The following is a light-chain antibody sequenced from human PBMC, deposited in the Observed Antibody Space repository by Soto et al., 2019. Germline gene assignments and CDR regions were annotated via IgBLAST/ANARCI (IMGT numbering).Light chain of an antibody. CDR3: QQGYSPPWT. J-gene: IGKJ1*01. V-gene: IGKV1-39*01. Sequence: DIQMTQSPSSLSASVGDRVTITCRASQSISRYLNWYQQKVGRAPKLLIYAASNLQSGVPSRFSGSGSGTDFTLTMSSLQPEDVATYYCQQGYSPPWTFGQGTKVDNK. CDR2: AAS. CDR1: QSISRY.